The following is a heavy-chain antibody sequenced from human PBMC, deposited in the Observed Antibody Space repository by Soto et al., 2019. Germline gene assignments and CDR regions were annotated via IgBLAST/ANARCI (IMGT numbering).Heavy chain of an antibody. CDR3: AREGVRGMDV. J-gene: IGHJ6*02. CDR1: GYTFTSYD. CDR2: RNPNSGNT. V-gene: IGHV1-8*01. Sequence: QVQLVQSGAEVKKPGASVKVSCKASGYTFTSYDINWVRQATGQGLEWMGWRNPNSGNTGYAQKFPGRVTMTRNTCIGTAYMALRRLTSQDTAVYYCAREGVRGMDVWGQGTRVTVSS. D-gene: IGHD3-16*01.